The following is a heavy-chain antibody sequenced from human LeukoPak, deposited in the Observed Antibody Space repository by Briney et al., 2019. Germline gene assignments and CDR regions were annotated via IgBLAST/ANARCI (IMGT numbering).Heavy chain of an antibody. CDR3: ARDLVNSGSLLGAAFDI. CDR1: GYTFTSYG. V-gene: IGHV1-18*01. D-gene: IGHD1-26*01. Sequence: VASVKVSCKASGYTFTSYGISWVRQAPGQGLEWMGWISAYNGNTNYAQKLQGRVTMTTDTSTSTAYMELRSLRSDDTAVYYCARDLVNSGSLLGAAFDIWGQGTMVTVSS. CDR2: ISAYNGNT. J-gene: IGHJ3*02.